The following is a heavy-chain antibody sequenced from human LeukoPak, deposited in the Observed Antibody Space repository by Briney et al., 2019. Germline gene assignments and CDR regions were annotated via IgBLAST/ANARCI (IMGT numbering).Heavy chain of an antibody. CDR2: INWNGGGT. V-gene: IGHV3-9*01. D-gene: IGHD1-26*01. Sequence: GRSLRLSCAATGFTFKDYGMHWVRQPPGKGREGGASINWNGGGTDYADSVKGSFTISRHNANSSLYLQFSSLRPEDTALYYCAKHMRATNTYSFFGLDVWGQGTTVTVSS. CDR1: GFTFKDYG. J-gene: IGHJ6*02. CDR3: AKHMRATNTYSFFGLDV.